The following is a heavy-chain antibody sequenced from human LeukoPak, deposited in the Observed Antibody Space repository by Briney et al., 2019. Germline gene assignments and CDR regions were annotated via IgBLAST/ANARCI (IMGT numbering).Heavy chain of an antibody. V-gene: IGHV1-69*04. CDR1: GGTFSRYA. J-gene: IGHJ5*02. D-gene: IGHD3-10*01. CDR2: IIPILGIA. CDR3: ARTRPRDVSGSYFSWFDP. Sequence: SVKVSCKASGGTFSRYAISWVRQAPGQGLEWMGRIIPILGIANYAQKFQGRVTITADKSTSTAYMELSSLTSEDTAVYYCARTRPRDVSGSYFSWFDPWGQGTLVTVSS.